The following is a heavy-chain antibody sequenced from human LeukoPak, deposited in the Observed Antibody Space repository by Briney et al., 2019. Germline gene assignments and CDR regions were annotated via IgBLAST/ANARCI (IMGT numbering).Heavy chain of an antibody. D-gene: IGHD5-24*01. Sequence: GESLKISCQGSGYIFTDYWIGWVRQMPGKGLEWMAIIYCDGSKTIYSPSFQSQVTISVDKSTDTAYLQWTSLKASDTAMYYCARQGTGERWLQFDAFDIWGQGTMVTVSS. V-gene: IGHV5-51*01. CDR1: GYIFTDYW. CDR3: ARQGTGERWLQFDAFDI. J-gene: IGHJ3*02. CDR2: IYCDGSKT.